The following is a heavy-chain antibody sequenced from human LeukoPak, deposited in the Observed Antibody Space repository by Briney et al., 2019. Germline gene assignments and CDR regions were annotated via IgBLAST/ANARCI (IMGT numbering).Heavy chain of an antibody. CDR3: TTDIVVVPAATDYYYGMDV. Sequence: GGSLRLSCTASGFTFGDYAMCWVRQAPGKGLEWVGFIRSKAYGGTTEYAASVKGRFTISRDDSKSIAYLQMNSLKTEDTAVYYCTTDIVVVPAATDYYYGMDVWGQGTTVTVSS. D-gene: IGHD2-2*01. J-gene: IGHJ6*02. V-gene: IGHV3-49*04. CDR1: GFTFGDYA. CDR2: IRSKAYGGTT.